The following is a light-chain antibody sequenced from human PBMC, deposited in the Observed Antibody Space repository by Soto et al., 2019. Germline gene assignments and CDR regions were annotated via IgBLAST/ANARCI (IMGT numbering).Light chain of an antibody. CDR2: GAS. CDR3: HHYNNWPRT. Sequence: DKLMSQSPASLSVSPGERATLSCRASQNVNSNLAWYQQKPGQAPRFLIYGASTRATGIPARFSGSGSGTEFTLTISSLQSEDFAVYYCHHYNNWPRTFGQGTKVDIK. J-gene: IGKJ1*01. CDR1: QNVNSN. V-gene: IGKV3-15*01.